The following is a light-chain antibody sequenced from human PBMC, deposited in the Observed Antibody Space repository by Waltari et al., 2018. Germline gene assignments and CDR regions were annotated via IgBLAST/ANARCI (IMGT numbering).Light chain of an antibody. CDR2: HVS. J-gene: IGLJ3*02. CDR3: ISYTTSNTWV. Sequence: QSALTQPASVSGSPGQSITISCTGSSSDVGGYNYVSWYQQHPGKAPKLMTYHVSERPSGVSNRSSGSKSGNTASLTISGLQAEDEADYYCISYTTSNTWVFGGGTKLTVL. CDR1: SSDVGGYNY. V-gene: IGLV2-14*01.